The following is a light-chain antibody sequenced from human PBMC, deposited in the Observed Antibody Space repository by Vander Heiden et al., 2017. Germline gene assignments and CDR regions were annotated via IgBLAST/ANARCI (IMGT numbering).Light chain of an antibody. Sequence: IQITQSPSSLSASVGDRVTITCRASQSISSYLNWYQQKPGKAPKLLIYAASSLQSRVPSRFSGSGSGTDFTLTISSLQPEDFATYYCQQSYSTPYTFGQGTKLEIK. J-gene: IGKJ2*01. CDR3: QQSYSTPYT. V-gene: IGKV1-39*01. CDR1: QSISSY. CDR2: AAS.